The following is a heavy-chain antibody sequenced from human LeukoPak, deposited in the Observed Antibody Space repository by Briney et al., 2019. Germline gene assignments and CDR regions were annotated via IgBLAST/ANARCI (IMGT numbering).Heavy chain of an antibody. CDR3: ARAISDYDILTGYYDY. CDR2: ISAYNGNT. Sequence: ASVKVSCKASGYTFTDHYMHWVRQAPGQGLEWMGWISAYNGNTNYAQKLQGRVTMTTDTSTSTAYMELRSLRSDDTAVYYCARAISDYDILTGYYDYWGQGTLVTVSS. CDR1: GYTFTDHY. V-gene: IGHV1-18*04. D-gene: IGHD3-9*01. J-gene: IGHJ4*02.